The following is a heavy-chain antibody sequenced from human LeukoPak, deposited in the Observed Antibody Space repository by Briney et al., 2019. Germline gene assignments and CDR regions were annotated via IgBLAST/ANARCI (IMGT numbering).Heavy chain of an antibody. CDR1: GGSISSYY. J-gene: IGHJ4*02. CDR3: ARGDYYYSSGYLF. CDR2: IYYSGST. V-gene: IGHV4-59*01. Sequence: PSETLSLTCTVSGGSISSYYWSWIRQPPGKGLEWIGYIYYSGSTNYNPSLKSRVTISVDTSKNQFSLKLSSVTAADTAVYYCARGDYYYSSGYLFWGQGTLVTVSS. D-gene: IGHD3-22*01.